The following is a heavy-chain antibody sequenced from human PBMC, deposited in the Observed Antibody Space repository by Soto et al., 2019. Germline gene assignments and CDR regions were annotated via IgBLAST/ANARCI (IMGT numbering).Heavy chain of an antibody. J-gene: IGHJ3*01. CDR3: ARAWGYDWNHRRDAFDV. CDR2: IDPSRGTT. D-gene: IGHD1-20*01. V-gene: IGHV1-46*01. CDR1: GYPFSSYH. Sequence: VQLVQSGAEVKKPGASVTVSCKASGYPFSSYHINWVRQAPGQGLEWMGIIDPSRGTTDYAQKFQGRITMTRDTSTDTVHLEVSTVRSEDTALYYCARAWGYDWNHRRDAFDVLGQGTVVVVSS.